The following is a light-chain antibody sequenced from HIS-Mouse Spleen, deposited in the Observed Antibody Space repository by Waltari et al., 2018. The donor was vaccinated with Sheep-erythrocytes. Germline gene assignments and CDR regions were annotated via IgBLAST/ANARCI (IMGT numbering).Light chain of an antibody. CDR3: QQYGSSLRT. J-gene: IGKJ1*01. Sequence: EIVLTQSPGTLSLSPGERATLSCRAGQSVSSSYLALYQQKPGQAPRFLIYGASSRATGIPDRFMGSGSGTDFTLTISRLEPEDFAVYYCQQYGSSLRTFGQGTKVEIK. CDR2: GAS. CDR1: QSVSSSY. V-gene: IGKV3-20*01.